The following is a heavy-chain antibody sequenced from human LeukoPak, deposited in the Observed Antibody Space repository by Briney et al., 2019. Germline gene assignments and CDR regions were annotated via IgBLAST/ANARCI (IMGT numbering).Heavy chain of an antibody. Sequence: ASVKVSCETFGYTFSDNYIHWVRQAPGQRLEWMGWINPASGGTNYVQKFQSRVTMTRDASIRTAYMELSRLTSDDAAVYYCARERRGNWNQDFDYWGQGTLVPVSA. CDR2: INPASGGT. CDR3: ARERRGNWNQDFDY. CDR1: GYTFSDNY. V-gene: IGHV1-2*02. J-gene: IGHJ4*02. D-gene: IGHD1-1*01.